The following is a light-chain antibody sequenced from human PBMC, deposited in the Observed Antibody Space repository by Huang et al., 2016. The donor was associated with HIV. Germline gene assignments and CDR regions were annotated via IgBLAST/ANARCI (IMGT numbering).Light chain of an antibody. V-gene: IGKV3-11*01. CDR2: DAS. CDR3: QHRSNWPLT. Sequence: EIVLTQSPATLSLSPWERATLSCRASQSVNNYLAWYQQKPGQAPRLLIYDASNRATGIPARFSGSGSGTDFTLTISSLEPEDVAVYYCQHRSNWPLTFGGGTTVEIK. CDR1: QSVNNY. J-gene: IGKJ4*01.